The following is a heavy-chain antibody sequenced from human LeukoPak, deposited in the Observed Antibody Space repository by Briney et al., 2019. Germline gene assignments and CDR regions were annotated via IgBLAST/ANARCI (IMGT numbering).Heavy chain of an antibody. CDR2: IIPIFGTA. CDR1: GGTFSSYA. J-gene: IGHJ4*02. D-gene: IGHD4-17*01. CDR3: AREGGDGSFDY. V-gene: IGHV1-69*13. Sequence: VASVKVSCKASGGTFSSYAISWVRQAPGQGLEWMGGIIPIFGTANYAQKFQGRVTITADESTSTAYMELSSLRSEDTAVYYCAREGGDGSFDYWGQGTLVTVSS.